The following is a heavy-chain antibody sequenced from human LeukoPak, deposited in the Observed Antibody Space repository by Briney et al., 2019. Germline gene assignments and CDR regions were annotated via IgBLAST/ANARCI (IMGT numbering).Heavy chain of an antibody. Sequence: SETLSLTRAVYGGACSDYYCSWIPHPPRKGLEWIGEIHPYGDLYYNSSLTSRLTISIDTSKTQFSLRLTSLTAADTAFYYCARGRDRSKAGEHWGQGTLVTVSS. CDR2: IHPYGDL. J-gene: IGHJ4*02. CDR3: ARGRDRSKAGEH. V-gene: IGHV4-34*01. CDR1: GGACSDYY. D-gene: IGHD2-21*01.